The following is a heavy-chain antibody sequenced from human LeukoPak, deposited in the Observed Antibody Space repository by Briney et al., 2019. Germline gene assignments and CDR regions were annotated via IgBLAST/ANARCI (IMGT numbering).Heavy chain of an antibody. CDR1: GFTFYDYA. V-gene: IGHV3-43*02. CDR2: ISGDGGST. D-gene: IGHD2-8*01. CDR3: AKDDSGMVYAAAGGFDY. Sequence: GGSLRLSCAASGFTFYDYAMHWVRQAPGKGLEWVSLISGDGGSTYYADSVKGRFTISRDNSKNSLYLQMNSLRTEDTALYYCAKDDSGMVYAAAGGFDYWGQGTLVTVSS. J-gene: IGHJ4*02.